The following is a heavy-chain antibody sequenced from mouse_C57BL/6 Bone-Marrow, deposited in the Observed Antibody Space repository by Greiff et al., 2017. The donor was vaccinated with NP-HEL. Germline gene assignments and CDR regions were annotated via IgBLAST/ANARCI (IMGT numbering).Heavy chain of an antibody. Sequence: QVQLQQSGAELVRPGTSVKMSCKASGYTFTNYWIGWAKQRPGHGLEWIGDIYPGGGYTNYNEKFKGKATLTADKSSSTAYMQFSSLTSEDSAIYYFARWDYGSRGAWFAYWGQGTLVTVSA. CDR3: ARWDYGSRGAWFAY. CDR2: IYPGGGYT. V-gene: IGHV1-63*01. J-gene: IGHJ3*01. CDR1: GYTFTNYW. D-gene: IGHD1-1*01.